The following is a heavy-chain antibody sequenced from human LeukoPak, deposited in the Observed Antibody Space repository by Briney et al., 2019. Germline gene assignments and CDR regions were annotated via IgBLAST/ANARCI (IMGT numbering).Heavy chain of an antibody. CDR2: IRYDGSNK. Sequence: PGGSLRLSCAASGFTFSSYGMHCVRQAPGKGLEWVAFIRYDGSNKYYADSVKGRFTISRDNSKNTLYLQMNSLRAEDTAVYYCAKRANLNYYDTSLLGTWGQGTLVTVSS. J-gene: IGHJ5*02. CDR1: GFTFSSYG. V-gene: IGHV3-30*02. D-gene: IGHD3-22*01. CDR3: AKRANLNYYDTSLLGT.